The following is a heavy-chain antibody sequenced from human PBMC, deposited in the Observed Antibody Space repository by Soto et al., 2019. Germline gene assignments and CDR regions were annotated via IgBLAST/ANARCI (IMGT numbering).Heavy chain of an antibody. D-gene: IGHD3-16*01. CDR2: INQSGGT. J-gene: IGHJ4*02. CDR3: AIGQGGTNY. Sequence: QVHVQQWGAGLLKPSETLSLTCAVSGESFNPYFWSWIRQPPGKGLEWIAEINQSGGTYYNPSLKSRVAISLDTPNNQFSLTLNSVNAAETAVYYCAIGQGGTNYWSQGTLVTVSS. V-gene: IGHV4-34*02. CDR1: GESFNPYF.